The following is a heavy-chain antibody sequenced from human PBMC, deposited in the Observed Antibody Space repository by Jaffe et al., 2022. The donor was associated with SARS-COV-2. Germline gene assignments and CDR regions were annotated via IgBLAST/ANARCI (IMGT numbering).Heavy chain of an antibody. D-gene: IGHD2-15*01. CDR2: ISWNSGSI. CDR1: GFTFDDYA. V-gene: IGHV3-9*01. CDR3: AKGLVAAIDYFDY. J-gene: IGHJ4*02. Sequence: EVQLVESGGGLVQPGRSLRLSCAASGFTFDDYAMHWVRQAPGKGLEWVSGISWNSGSIGYADSVKGRFTISRDNAKNSLYLQMNSLRAEDTALYYCAKGLVAAIDYFDYWGQGTLVTVSS.